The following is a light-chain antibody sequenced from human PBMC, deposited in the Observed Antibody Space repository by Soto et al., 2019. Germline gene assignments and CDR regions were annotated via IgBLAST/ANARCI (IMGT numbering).Light chain of an antibody. V-gene: IGKV3-20*01. J-gene: IGKJ1*01. CDR1: QSVSSSY. CDR3: QQYYNSPWT. Sequence: EIVMTQSPATLSLSLGERATLSCRASQSVSSSYLAWYQQKPGQAPRLLIYGASSRATGIPDRFSGSGSGADFTLTISRLEPEDFAVYYCQQYYNSPWTFGQGTNVDIK. CDR2: GAS.